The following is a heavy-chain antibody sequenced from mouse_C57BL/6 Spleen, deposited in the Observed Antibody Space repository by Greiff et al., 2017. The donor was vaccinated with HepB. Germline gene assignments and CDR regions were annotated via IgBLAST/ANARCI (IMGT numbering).Heavy chain of an antibody. CDR3: TRSMIGAYYYAMDY. V-gene: IGHV5-9-1*02. CDR2: ISSGGDYI. Sequence: EVMLVESGEGLVKPGGSLKLSCAASGFTFSSYAMSWVRQTPEKRLEWVAYISSGGDYIYYADTVKGRFTISRDNARNTLYLQMSSLKSENTAMYYCTRSMIGAYYYAMDYWGQGTSVTVSS. D-gene: IGHD2-3*01. CDR1: GFTFSSYA. J-gene: IGHJ4*01.